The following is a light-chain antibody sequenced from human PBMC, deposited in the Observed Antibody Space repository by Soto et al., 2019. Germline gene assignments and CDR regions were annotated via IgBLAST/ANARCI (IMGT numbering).Light chain of an antibody. V-gene: IGLV2-23*02. CDR3: CSYAGSSIYVV. CDR1: SSDVGSYNL. Sequence: QSALTQPASVSGSPGQSITISCTGTSSDVGSYNLVSWYQQHPGKAPKLMIYEVSKRPSGVSNRFSGSKSGNTASLTISGLQDEDEADYYCCSYAGSSIYVVFGGGTKLTVL. CDR2: EVS. J-gene: IGLJ2*01.